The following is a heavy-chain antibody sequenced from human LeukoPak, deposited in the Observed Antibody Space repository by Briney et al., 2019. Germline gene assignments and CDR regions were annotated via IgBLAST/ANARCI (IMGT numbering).Heavy chain of an antibody. CDR2: IYYSGST. CDR3: ARFDVVGLYYFDY. CDR1: GGSISSGGYY. J-gene: IGHJ4*02. D-gene: IGHD2-21*01. Sequence: PSQTLPLTCTVSGGSISSGGYYWSWIRQHPGKGLEWIGYIYYSGSTYYNPSLKSRVTISVDTSKNQFSLKLSSVTAADTAVYYCARFDVVGLYYFDYWGQGTLVTVSS. V-gene: IGHV4-31*03.